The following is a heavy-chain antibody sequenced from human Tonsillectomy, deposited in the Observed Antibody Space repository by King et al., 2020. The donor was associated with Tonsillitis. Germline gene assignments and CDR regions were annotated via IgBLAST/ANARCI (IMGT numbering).Heavy chain of an antibody. D-gene: IGHD1-14*01. CDR2: ISSSSSER. J-gene: IGHJ1*01. CDR3: ARQFLYNGG. Sequence: VQLVESGGGLVKPGGSLRLSCAASGFIFSSYAMNWVRQAPGKGLEWVSSISSSSSERDYADSVKGRFTISRDNAKNSLYLQMNNLRAEDTAVYYCARQFLYNGGWGQGTLVTVSS. V-gene: IGHV3-21*01. CDR1: GFIFSSYA.